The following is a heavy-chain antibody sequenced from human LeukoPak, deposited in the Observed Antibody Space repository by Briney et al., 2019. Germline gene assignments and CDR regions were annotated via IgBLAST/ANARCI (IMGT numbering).Heavy chain of an antibody. J-gene: IGHJ4*02. D-gene: IGHD6-19*01. CDR3: ARGWGSAWYYFDF. CDR2: IYTSGST. Sequence: PSETLSLTCTVSGGSISSFYWSWIRRPAGKGLEWVGRIYTSGSTNYNPSLKSRVTMSLDTSKNQFSLKLSSVTAADTAVYYCARGWGSAWYYFDFWGQGTLVTVSS. CDR1: GGSISSFY. V-gene: IGHV4-4*07.